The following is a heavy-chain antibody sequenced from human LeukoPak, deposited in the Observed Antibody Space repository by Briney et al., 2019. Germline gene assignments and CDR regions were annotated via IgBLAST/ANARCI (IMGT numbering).Heavy chain of an antibody. CDR3: GRDRDRKGGTDY. V-gene: IGHV4-31*01. D-gene: IGHD2-21*01. J-gene: IGHJ4*02. CDR1: GGSISSGTYH. CDR2: ISHGGTT. Sequence: SETLSLTCTVSGGSISSGTYHWSWIRQYAGKGLEWIGHISHGGTTYYNPSLRSQVTISMDTSRNRFSLKLDSVTAADAALYYWGRDRDRKGGTDYGGKEPLVTVPS.